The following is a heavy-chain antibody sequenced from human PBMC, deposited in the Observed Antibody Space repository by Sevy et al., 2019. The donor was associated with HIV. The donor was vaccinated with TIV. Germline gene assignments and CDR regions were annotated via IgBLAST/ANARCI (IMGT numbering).Heavy chain of an antibody. D-gene: IGHD3-16*02. CDR3: TRDSGGVIVIPVYY. V-gene: IGHV3-49*03. Sequence: GGSLRLSCTASGFTFGDYAMSWFRQAPGKGLEWVGFIRSKAYGGTTEYAASVKDRFTISRDDSKSIAYLQMNSLKTEDTAVYYCTRDSGGVIVIPVYYWGQGTLVTVSS. J-gene: IGHJ4*02. CDR1: GFTFGDYA. CDR2: IRSKAYGGTT.